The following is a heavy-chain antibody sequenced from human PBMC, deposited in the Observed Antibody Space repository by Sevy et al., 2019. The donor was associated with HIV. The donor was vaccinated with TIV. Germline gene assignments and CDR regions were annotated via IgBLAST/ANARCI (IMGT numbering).Heavy chain of an antibody. V-gene: IGHV1-69*13. D-gene: IGHD5-18*01. CDR3: ARSRYSHGYSSFDY. CDR1: GGTFSSYA. CDR2: IIPIFGTA. Sequence: ASVKVSCKASGGTFSSYAISWVRQAPGQGLEWTGGIIPIFGTANYAQKFQGRVTITADESTSTAYMELSSLRSEDTAVYYCARSRYSHGYSSFDYWGQGTLVTVSS. J-gene: IGHJ4*02.